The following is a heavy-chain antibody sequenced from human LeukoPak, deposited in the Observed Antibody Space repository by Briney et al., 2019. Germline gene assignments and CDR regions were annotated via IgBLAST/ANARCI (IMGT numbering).Heavy chain of an antibody. CDR2: LSGSGDST. Sequence: GGSLRLSCAASGFTFSNYAMSWVRQAPGKGLEWVSSLSGSGDSTYYADSVKGRFTVSRDNSKNTLYLQMNSLRAEDTAVYYCEKERAYYDSSGFLRGYYFDYWGQGTLVTVSS. V-gene: IGHV3-23*01. J-gene: IGHJ4*02. CDR1: GFTFSNYA. D-gene: IGHD3-22*01. CDR3: EKERAYYDSSGFLRGYYFDY.